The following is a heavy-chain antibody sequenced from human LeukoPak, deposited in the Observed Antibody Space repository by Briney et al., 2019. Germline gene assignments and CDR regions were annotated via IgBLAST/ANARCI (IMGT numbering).Heavy chain of an antibody. J-gene: IGHJ4*02. D-gene: IGHD3-10*01. CDR1: GFTFSSYA. CDR3: ARDQVYYGSGSYYNPSDY. V-gene: IGHV3-21*01. Sequence: GGSLRLSCAGSGFTFSSYAMSWVRQAPGKGLEWVSSISSSSSYIYYADSVKGRFTISRDNAKNSLYLQMNSLRAEDTAVYYCARDQVYYGSGSYYNPSDYWGQGTLVTVSS. CDR2: ISSSSSYI.